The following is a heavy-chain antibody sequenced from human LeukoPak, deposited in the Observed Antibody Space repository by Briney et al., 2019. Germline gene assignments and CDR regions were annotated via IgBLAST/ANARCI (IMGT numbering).Heavy chain of an antibody. CDR3: AKLLWFGELQDY. J-gene: IGHJ4*02. CDR1: GFTFSSYG. Sequence: GGTLRLSCAASGFTFSSYGMSWVRQAPGKGLEWVSAISGSGGSTYYADSVKGRFAISRDNSKNTLYLQMNSLRAEDTAVYYCAKLLWFGELQDYWGQGTLVTVSS. V-gene: IGHV3-23*01. D-gene: IGHD3-10*01. CDR2: ISGSGGST.